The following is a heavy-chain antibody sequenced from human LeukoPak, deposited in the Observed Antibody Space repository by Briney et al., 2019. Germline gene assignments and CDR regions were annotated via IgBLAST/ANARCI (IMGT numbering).Heavy chain of an antibody. CDR3: AGAPRQGSIGGLDY. CDR1: GGSISSSTYY. V-gene: IGHV4-39*02. Sequence: SESLSLTCTVSGGSISSSTYYWGWPRHPPGQGLVGFGSIYYTGTTYYKPSLRSRVTISVDTSKNHFSLNLSSVTAADTALYYCAGAPRQGSIGGLDYWGQGTLVTVSS. J-gene: IGHJ4*02. CDR2: IYYTGTT. D-gene: IGHD3-16*01.